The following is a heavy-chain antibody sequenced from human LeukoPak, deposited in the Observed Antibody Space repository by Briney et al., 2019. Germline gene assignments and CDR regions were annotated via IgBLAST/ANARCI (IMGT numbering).Heavy chain of an antibody. CDR2: IYYSGST. V-gene: IGHV4-38-2*02. D-gene: IGHD5-12*01. CDR1: GYSISSGYY. CDR3: ARDGYGGYNGFGYLDL. Sequence: SETLSLTCTVSGYSISSGYYWGWIRQPPGKGLEWIGSIYYSGSTYYKPSLRSRVTISVDTSKNQFSLKLSSVTDADTAVYYCARDGYGGYNGFGYLDLWGRGTLVTVSS. J-gene: IGHJ2*01.